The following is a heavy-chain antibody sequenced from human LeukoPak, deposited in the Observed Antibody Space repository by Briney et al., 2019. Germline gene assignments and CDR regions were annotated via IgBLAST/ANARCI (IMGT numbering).Heavy chain of an antibody. Sequence: SETLSLTCTVSGGSISSSSHYWGWIRQPPGKGLERIGSIYYSGSTYYNPSLKSRVTISVDTSKNQFSLKLSSVTAADTAVYYCARGLAAADNWFDPWGQGTLVTVSS. D-gene: IGHD6-13*01. J-gene: IGHJ5*02. CDR3: ARGLAAADNWFDP. CDR1: GGSISSSSHY. CDR2: IYYSGST. V-gene: IGHV4-39*07.